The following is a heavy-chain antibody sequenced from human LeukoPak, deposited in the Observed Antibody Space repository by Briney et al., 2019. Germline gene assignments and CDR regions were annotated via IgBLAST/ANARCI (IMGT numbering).Heavy chain of an antibody. CDR1: GVTFNNDW. V-gene: IGHV3-15*01. D-gene: IGHD1-26*01. CDR2: MNSKGDSWTT. Sequence: GGSLRLSCTGSGVTFNNDWMRWVRQAPGRGLDWVGRMNSKGDSWTTDYATPVKGRFTISRDDSKHTLSLQMKRLQTEDTCVYYCTIGLGRRDHDYWGQGTLVTVSS. CDR3: TIGLGRRDHDY. J-gene: IGHJ4*02.